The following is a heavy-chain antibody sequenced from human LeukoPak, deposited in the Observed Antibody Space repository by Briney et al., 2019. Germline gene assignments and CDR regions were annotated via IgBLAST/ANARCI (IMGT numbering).Heavy chain of an antibody. V-gene: IGHV3-43*01. D-gene: IGHD5-18*01. CDR2: ISRNGVAT. CDR3: ARDLSGVTGYTYGRGIDY. J-gene: IGHJ4*02. Sequence: GGSLRLSCEASGFSFGDYNMHWVRQAPGKGLQWVSLISRNGVATKYADSVKGRFTISRDNAKTSLYLQMNSLRAEDTAVYYCARDLSGVTGYTYGRGIDYWGQGTLVTVSS. CDR1: GFSFGDYN.